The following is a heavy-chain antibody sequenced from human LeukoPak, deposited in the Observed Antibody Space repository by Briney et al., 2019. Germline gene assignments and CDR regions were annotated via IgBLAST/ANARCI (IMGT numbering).Heavy chain of an antibody. CDR3: ARVARWLPYFDY. V-gene: IGHV3-48*03. Sequence: GGSLRLSCAASGFTFSSYAMSWVRQAPGKGLEWVSYISSSGSTIYYADSVKGRFTISRDNAKNSLYLQMNSLRAEDTAVYYCARVARWLPYFDYWGQGTLVTVSS. CDR1: GFTFSSYA. J-gene: IGHJ4*02. CDR2: ISSSGSTI. D-gene: IGHD6-19*01.